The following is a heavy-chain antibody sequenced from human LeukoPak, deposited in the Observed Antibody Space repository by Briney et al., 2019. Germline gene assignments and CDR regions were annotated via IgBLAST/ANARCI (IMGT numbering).Heavy chain of an antibody. CDR3: ARVGSSGYLDY. V-gene: IGHV4-34*01. D-gene: IGHD3-22*01. CDR2: INRSGGT. J-gene: IGHJ4*02. Sequence: SETLSLTCAVYGGSLSGYYWSWIRQAPGKGLEWIGEINHKGLEWIGEINRSGGTNYNPSLKSRVTISGDTSKNWLSLRLTSVTAADTAVYYCARVGSSGYLDYWGQGTLVTVSS. CDR1: GGSLSGYY.